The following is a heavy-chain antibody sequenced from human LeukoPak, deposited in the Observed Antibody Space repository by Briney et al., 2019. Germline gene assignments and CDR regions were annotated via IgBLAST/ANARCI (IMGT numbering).Heavy chain of an antibody. Sequence: ASVKVSCKASGYTFTSYAINWVRQAPGQGLEWMGWINTNTGNPTYAQGFTGRFVFSLDTSVSTAYLQISSLKAEDTAVYYCARVGEGIAAARIDYWGQGTLVTVSS. J-gene: IGHJ4*02. CDR3: ARVGEGIAAARIDY. CDR1: GYTFTSYA. V-gene: IGHV7-4-1*02. D-gene: IGHD6-13*01. CDR2: INTNTGNP.